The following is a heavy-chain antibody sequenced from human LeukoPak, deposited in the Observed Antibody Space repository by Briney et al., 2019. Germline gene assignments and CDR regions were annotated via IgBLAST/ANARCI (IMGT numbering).Heavy chain of an antibody. D-gene: IGHD6-19*01. CDR3: ARDLIAVAAFDY. Sequence: SETLSLTCAVSGYSISSGYYWGWIRPPPGKGLEWIGSIYHSGSTYYNPSLKSRVTISVDTSKNQFSLKLSSVTAADTAVYYCARDLIAVAAFDYWGQGILVTVSS. CDR1: GYSISSGYY. CDR2: IYHSGST. J-gene: IGHJ4*02. V-gene: IGHV4-38-2*02.